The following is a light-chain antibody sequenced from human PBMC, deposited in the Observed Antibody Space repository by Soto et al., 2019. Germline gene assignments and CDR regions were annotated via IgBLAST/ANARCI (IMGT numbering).Light chain of an antibody. CDR3: QQYGDSPWT. J-gene: IGKJ1*01. CDR2: GAS. Sequence: EIVLTQSPGTLSLSPGERATLSCRASQTVTSSFLAWYQRKPGQAPRLLIYGASDRATGIPDRFSGSGSGTDFTLTISRLEPEDFAVYYCQQYGDSPWTFSQGTKVEIK. CDR1: QTVTSSF. V-gene: IGKV3-20*01.